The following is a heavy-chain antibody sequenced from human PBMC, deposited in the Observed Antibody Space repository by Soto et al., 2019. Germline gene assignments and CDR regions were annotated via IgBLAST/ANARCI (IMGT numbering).Heavy chain of an antibody. V-gene: IGHV3-23*01. CDR2: ISGSGGST. J-gene: IGHJ6*02. CDR1: GFTFSSYA. D-gene: IGHD4-4*01. CDR3: AKGVNSNRYYGMDV. Sequence: GGSLRLSCAASGFTFSSYAMSWVRQAPGKGLEWVSAISGSGGSTYYADSVKGRFTISRDNPKNTLYLQMNSLRAEDTAVYYCAKGVNSNRYYGMDVWGQGTTVTVSS.